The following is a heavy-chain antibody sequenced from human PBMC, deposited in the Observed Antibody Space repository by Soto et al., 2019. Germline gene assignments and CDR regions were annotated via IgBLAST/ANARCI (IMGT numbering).Heavy chain of an antibody. CDR1: GGSISSSSYY. D-gene: IGHD4-4*01. Sequence: SETLSLTCTVSGGSISSSSYYWGWIRQPPGKGLEWIGSIYYSGSTYYNPSLKSRVTISVDTSKNQFSLKLSSVTAADTAVYYCAPTTVRGVGYYYYGMDVWGQGTTVTV. V-gene: IGHV4-39*01. J-gene: IGHJ6*02. CDR3: APTTVRGVGYYYYGMDV. CDR2: IYYSGST.